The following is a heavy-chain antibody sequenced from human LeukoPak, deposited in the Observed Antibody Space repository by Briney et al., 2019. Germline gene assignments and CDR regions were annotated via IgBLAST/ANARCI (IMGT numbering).Heavy chain of an antibody. J-gene: IGHJ4*02. V-gene: IGHV4-4*02. CDR1: GGSISNSKW. CDR3: ARGGYCGGDCYFYY. CDR2: IHHSGTT. D-gene: IGHD2-21*02. Sequence: SETLSLTCAVSGGSISNSKWWSWVRQPPGKGLEWIGEIHHSGTTNYNPSLKSRVTISVDKSKNQFSLKLSSVTAADTAVYYCARGGYCGGDCYFYYWGQGTLVTVSS.